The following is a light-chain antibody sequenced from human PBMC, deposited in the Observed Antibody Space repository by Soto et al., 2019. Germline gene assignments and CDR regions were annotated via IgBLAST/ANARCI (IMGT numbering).Light chain of an antibody. Sequence: EMVLTQSQGTLSLSPGERATLSCRASQRVSSSYLAWYQQKPGQAPRLLIYGASSRATGIPDRFSGSGSGTDFTLTISRLEPEDFAVYYCQQYVSAPLTFGGGTKVEIK. CDR1: QRVSSSY. V-gene: IGKV3-20*01. J-gene: IGKJ4*01. CDR2: GAS. CDR3: QQYVSAPLT.